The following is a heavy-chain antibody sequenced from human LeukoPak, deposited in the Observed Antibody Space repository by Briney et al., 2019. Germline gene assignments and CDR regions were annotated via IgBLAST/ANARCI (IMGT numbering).Heavy chain of an antibody. CDR1: GFIFSSYW. D-gene: IGHD2-8*01. J-gene: IGHJ5*02. V-gene: IGHV3-7*02. CDR2: IKQDGSEK. Sequence: GGSLRLSCAASGFIFSSYWMSWVRQAPGKGLEWVANIKQDGSEKYYVDSVKGRFTISRDNAKHSLYLQMNSLRAEDTAVYYCARHNGWYDHWGQGTLVTVSS. CDR3: ARHNGWYDH.